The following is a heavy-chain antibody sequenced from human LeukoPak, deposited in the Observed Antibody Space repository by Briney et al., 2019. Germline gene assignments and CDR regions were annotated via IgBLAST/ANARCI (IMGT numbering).Heavy chain of an antibody. Sequence: PGGSLRLSCAASGFTFSSYAMSWVRQAPGKGLEWVSAISGSGGSTYYADSVKGRFTISRDNSKNTLYLPMNSLRAEDTAVYYCAKDPTYYYDSSGYNEYFQHWGQGTLVTVSS. V-gene: IGHV3-23*01. CDR3: AKDPTYYYDSSGYNEYFQH. J-gene: IGHJ1*01. CDR2: ISGSGGST. CDR1: GFTFSSYA. D-gene: IGHD3-22*01.